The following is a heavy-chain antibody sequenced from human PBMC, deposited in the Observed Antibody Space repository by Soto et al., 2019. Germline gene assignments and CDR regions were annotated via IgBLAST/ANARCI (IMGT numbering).Heavy chain of an antibody. V-gene: IGHV3-48*03. CDR3: ARDQSGYYGSGSYSDYYYGMDV. CDR1: GFTFSSYE. D-gene: IGHD3-10*01. CDR2: ISSSGSTI. Sequence: EVQLVESGGGLVQPGGSLRLSCAASGFTFSSYEMNWVRQAPGKGLEWVSYISSSGSTIYYADSVKGRFTISRDNAKNSLYLQMNSLRAEDTAVYYCARDQSGYYGSGSYSDYYYGMDVWGQLTTVTVSS. J-gene: IGHJ6*02.